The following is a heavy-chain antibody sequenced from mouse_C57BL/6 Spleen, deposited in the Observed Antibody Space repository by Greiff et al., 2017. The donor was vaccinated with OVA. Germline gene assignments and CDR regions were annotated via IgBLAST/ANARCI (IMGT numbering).Heavy chain of an antibody. V-gene: IGHV1-69*01. Sequence: VQLQQPGAELVMPGASVKLSCKASGYTFTSYWMHWVKQRPGQGLEWIGEIDPSDSYTNYNHKFKGKSTLTVDKSSSTAYMQLISLTSEDSAVYYCARRGNYEAWFAYWGQGTLVTVSA. CDR2: IDPSDSYT. D-gene: IGHD2-1*01. CDR3: ARRGNYEAWFAY. CDR1: GYTFTSYW. J-gene: IGHJ3*01.